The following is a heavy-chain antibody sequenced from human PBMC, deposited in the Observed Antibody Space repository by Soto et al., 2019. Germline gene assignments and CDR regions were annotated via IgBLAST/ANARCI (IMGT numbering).Heavy chain of an antibody. CDR3: ARFYYDSSGYLPSPYYYYYGMDV. CDR2: IKQDGSEK. J-gene: IGHJ6*02. Sequence: GGSLRLSCAASGFTFSSYWMSWVRQAPGKGLEWVANIKQDGSEKYYVDSVKGRFTISRDNAKNSLYLQMNSMRAEDTAVYYCARFYYDSSGYLPSPYYYYYGMDVWGQGTTVTVSS. D-gene: IGHD3-22*01. V-gene: IGHV3-7*04. CDR1: GFTFSSYW.